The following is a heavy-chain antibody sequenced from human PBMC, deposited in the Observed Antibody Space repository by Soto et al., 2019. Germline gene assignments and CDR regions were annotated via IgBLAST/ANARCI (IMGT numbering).Heavy chain of an antibody. J-gene: IGHJ4*02. CDR1: GSTITAYG. CDR2: ISSHNGNT. V-gene: IGHV1-18*01. D-gene: IGHD6-13*01. Sequence: QVQLVQSGDEVKQPGASVKVSCKASGSTITAYGISWVRQAPGQGLEWMAWISSHNGNTYYAQNLQGRVTITTATSTSTAYMELRSLRSDDTAVYYCASSSIAAAGPFDYWGQGALVTVSS. CDR3: ASSSIAAAGPFDY.